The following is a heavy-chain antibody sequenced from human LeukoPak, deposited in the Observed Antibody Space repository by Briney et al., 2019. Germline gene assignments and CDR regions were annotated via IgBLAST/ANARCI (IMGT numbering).Heavy chain of an antibody. V-gene: IGHV4-39*07. D-gene: IGHD2-21*02. CDR3: ARDDGRGVVTPY. CDR2: IYYSGRT. Sequence: SETLSLTCTVSGGSISGSDYYWGWIRQPPGKGLEWIGSIYYSGRTFYNPSLKSRSAISVDTSRNQFSLNLISVTAADTAVYYCARDDGRGVVTPYWGQGTLVTVSS. J-gene: IGHJ4*02. CDR1: GGSISGSDYY.